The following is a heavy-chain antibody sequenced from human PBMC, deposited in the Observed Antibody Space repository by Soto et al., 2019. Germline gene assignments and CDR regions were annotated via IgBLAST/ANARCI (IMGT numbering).Heavy chain of an antibody. Sequence: GSLRLSCAASGFTFRNYGMHWVRQAPGKGLEWVAVIWYDGGIKYYADSVKGRFTISRDNSENTLYLQMNSLGVEDTAVYYCATVRKGSGWYDDHWGQGTQVTISS. V-gene: IGHV3-33*01. CDR2: IWYDGGIK. D-gene: IGHD6-19*01. J-gene: IGHJ5*02. CDR3: ATVRKGSGWYDDH. CDR1: GFTFRNYG.